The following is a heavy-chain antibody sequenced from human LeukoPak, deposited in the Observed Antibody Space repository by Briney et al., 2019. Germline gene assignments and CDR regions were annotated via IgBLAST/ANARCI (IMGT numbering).Heavy chain of an antibody. J-gene: IGHJ4*02. CDR2: IYYSGST. V-gene: IGHV4-39*01. CDR3: ARQVGCSTTSCIFTGFDY. D-gene: IGHD2-2*01. Sequence: PSETLSLTCTVSGGSISSGGYYWSWLRQPPGKGLEWIGSIYYSGSTYYNPSLKSRVTISVDTSKNQFSLKLSSVTAADTAVYYCARQVGCSTTSCIFTGFDYWGQGTLVTVSS. CDR1: GGSISSGGYY.